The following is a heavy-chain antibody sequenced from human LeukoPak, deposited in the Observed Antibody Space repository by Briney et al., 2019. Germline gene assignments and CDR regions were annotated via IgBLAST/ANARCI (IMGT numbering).Heavy chain of an antibody. CDR1: GYTFTSYD. V-gene: IGHV1-8*01. CDR2: MNPNSGNT. CDR3: VRGRRAGRRGFDIKYYFDY. D-gene: IGHD3-9*01. Sequence: APVKVSCKASGYTFTSYDINWVRQATGQGLEWMGWMNPNSGNTGYAQKFQGRVTITRNTSVSTAYMELSSLRSEDTAVYYCVRGRRAGRRGFDIKYYFDYWGQGTLVTVSS. J-gene: IGHJ4*02.